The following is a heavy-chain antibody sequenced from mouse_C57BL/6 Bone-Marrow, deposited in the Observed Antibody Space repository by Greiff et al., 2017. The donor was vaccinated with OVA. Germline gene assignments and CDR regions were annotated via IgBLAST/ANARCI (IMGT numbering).Heavy chain of an antibody. V-gene: IGHV1-53*01. Sequence: QVQLQQPGPELVKPGASVKLSCKASGYTFTSYWMHWVKQRPGQGLEWIGIINPSHGGTNYNEQFKSKATLTVDKSSSTAYMQLSSLTSEDSAVYYCAVVARDFDYGGKGTTLTVSS. D-gene: IGHD1-1*02. CDR3: AVVARDFDY. CDR1: GYTFTSYW. CDR2: INPSHGGT. J-gene: IGHJ2*01.